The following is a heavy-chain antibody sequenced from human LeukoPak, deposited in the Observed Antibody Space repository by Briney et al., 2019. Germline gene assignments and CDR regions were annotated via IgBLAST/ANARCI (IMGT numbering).Heavy chain of an antibody. D-gene: IGHD3-22*01. Sequence: KTSETLSLTCTVSGGSISSSSYYWGWIRQPPGKGLEWIGSIYYSGSTYYNPSLKSRVTISVDTSKNQFSLKLSSVTAADTAVYYCARDTYYYDSSTRGYWGQGTLVTVSS. CDR1: GGSISSSSYY. J-gene: IGHJ4*02. CDR3: ARDTYYYDSSTRGY. CDR2: IYYSGST. V-gene: IGHV4-39*07.